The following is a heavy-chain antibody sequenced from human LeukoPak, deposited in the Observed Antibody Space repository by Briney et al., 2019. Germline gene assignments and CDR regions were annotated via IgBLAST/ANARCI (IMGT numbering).Heavy chain of an antibody. J-gene: IGHJ3*02. V-gene: IGHV3-7*01. Sequence: GGSLRLSCAASGFTFSNYAMSWVRQAPRKGLEWVANIKQDGSEKYYVDSVKGRFTISRDNAKNSLYLQMNSLRAEDTAVYYCARLRDDAFDIWGQGTMVTVSS. CDR2: IKQDGSEK. CDR3: ARLRDDAFDI. CDR1: GFTFSNYA.